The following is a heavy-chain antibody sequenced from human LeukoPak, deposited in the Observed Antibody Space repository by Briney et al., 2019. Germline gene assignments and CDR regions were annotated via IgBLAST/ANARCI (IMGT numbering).Heavy chain of an antibody. D-gene: IGHD5-24*01. CDR3: ARWLQFLGFDP. J-gene: IGHJ5*02. CDR2: IIPIFGTA. V-gene: IGHV1-69*05. Sequence: ASVKVSCKASGYTFTSYAISWVRQAPGQGLEWMGGIIPIFGTANYAQKFQGRVTITTDESTSTAYMELSSLRSEDTAVYYCARWLQFLGFDPWGQGTLVTVSS. CDR1: GYTFTSYA.